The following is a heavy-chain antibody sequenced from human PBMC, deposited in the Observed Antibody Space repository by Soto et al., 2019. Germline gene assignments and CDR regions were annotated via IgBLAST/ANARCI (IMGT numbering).Heavy chain of an antibody. J-gene: IGHJ5*02. CDR1: GYTFIGYY. CDR2: INPQTGAP. CDR3: AKSRGVSSARLITWFDP. D-gene: IGHD2-2*01. V-gene: IGHV1-2*04. Sequence: QVQLIQSGAEARKPGASVKVSCKASGYTFIGYYIHWIRQAPGQGLEWMGYINPQTGAPTYAQKFKGSVTMTRDTSPRKAYLELKTPTSADTAVYYCAKSRGVSSARLITWFDPWGQGTLVSVSS.